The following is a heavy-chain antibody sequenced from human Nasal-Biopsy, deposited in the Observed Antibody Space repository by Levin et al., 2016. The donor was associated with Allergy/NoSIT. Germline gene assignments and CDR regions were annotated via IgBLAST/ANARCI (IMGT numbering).Heavy chain of an antibody. CDR3: AKASGSAFDH. V-gene: IGHV3-23*01. D-gene: IGHD3-3*01. Sequence: GGSLRLSCGVFGFIFGDHAMSWVRQAPGKGLEWVSGVLGDGDTYYADSVKGRFTISRDNTKNTLSLQMRNLRGDDTAVYYCAKASGSAFDHWGQGILVT. CDR2: VLGDGDT. CDR1: GFIFGDHA. J-gene: IGHJ4*02.